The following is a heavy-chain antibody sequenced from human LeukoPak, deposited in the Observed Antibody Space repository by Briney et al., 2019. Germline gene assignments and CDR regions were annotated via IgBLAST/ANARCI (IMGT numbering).Heavy chain of an antibody. CDR1: GGSISSGSYY. V-gene: IGHV4-61*02. CDR2: IYTSGST. J-gene: IGHJ4*02. CDR3: ARVVGATTFDY. Sequence: SQTLSLTCTVSGGSISSGSYYWSWIRQPAGKGLEWIGRIYTSGSTNYNPSLKSRVTISVDTSKNQFSLKLSSVTAADAAVYYCARVVGATTFDYWGQGTLVTVSS. D-gene: IGHD1-26*01.